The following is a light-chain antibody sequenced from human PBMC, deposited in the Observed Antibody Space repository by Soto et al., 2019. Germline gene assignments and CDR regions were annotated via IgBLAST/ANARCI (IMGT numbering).Light chain of an antibody. Sequence: EIVLTQSPGTLSLSPGERTTLSCRASQSVSSSYLARYQQKTGQAPRLLIYGASSRATGIPDRFRGSGSGTDFTLTISRLEPEDCAGYYCQQYGSSPPWTFGQGTKVEIK. J-gene: IGKJ1*01. CDR3: QQYGSSPPWT. CDR1: QSVSSSY. CDR2: GAS. V-gene: IGKV3-20*01.